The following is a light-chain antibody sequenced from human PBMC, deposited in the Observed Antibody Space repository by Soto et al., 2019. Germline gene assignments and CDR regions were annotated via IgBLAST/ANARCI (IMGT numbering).Light chain of an antibody. CDR3: QQSFNNPRT. J-gene: IGKJ1*01. CDR2: GAT. Sequence: DIQMTQSPSTLSGSVGDRVTITCRASQTISSWLAWYQQKPGKAPKLLIFGATSLHRGVPSKFSGSGSGTDFTLTISSLQPEDFATYYCQQSFNNPRTFGQGTKVDI. CDR1: QTISSW. V-gene: IGKV1-39*01.